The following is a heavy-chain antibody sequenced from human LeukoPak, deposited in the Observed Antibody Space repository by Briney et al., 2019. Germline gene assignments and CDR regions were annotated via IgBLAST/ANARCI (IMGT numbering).Heavy chain of an antibody. CDR1: GFTFSSYA. D-gene: IGHD3-16*02. J-gene: IGHJ4*02. CDR2: ISYDGSNK. Sequence: GGSLRLSCAASGFTFSSYAMHWVRQAPGKGLEWVAVISYDGSNKYYADSVKGRFTISRDNSKNTLYLQMNSLRAEDTAVYYCAKDREITFGGVIVLDLDYWGQGTLVTVSS. CDR3: AKDREITFGGVIVLDLDY. V-gene: IGHV3-30-3*01.